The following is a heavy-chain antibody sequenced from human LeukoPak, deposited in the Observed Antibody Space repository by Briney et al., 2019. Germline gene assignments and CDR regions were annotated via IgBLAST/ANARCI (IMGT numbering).Heavy chain of an antibody. CDR1: GGSISSGSYY. CDR3: AREVAASSWSY. D-gene: IGHD6-13*01. V-gene: IGHV4-39*01. Sequence: PSETLSLTCTASGGSISSGSYYWGWIRQPPGKGLEWVGSIYYSGSTYYNPSLKSRVTISVDTSKKQFSLKLNSVTAADTAVYYCAREVAASSWSYWGQGTLVTVSS. CDR2: IYYSGST. J-gene: IGHJ4*02.